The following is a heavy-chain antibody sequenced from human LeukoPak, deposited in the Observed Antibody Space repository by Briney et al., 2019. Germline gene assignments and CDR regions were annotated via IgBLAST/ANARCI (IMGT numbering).Heavy chain of an antibody. CDR1: GFTFSSYG. Sequence: GGSLRLSCAASGFTFSSYGLHWVRQAPGKGLEWVAFIRYDGSNKYYADSVKGRFTISRDNPKNTLYLQMNSLRAEDTAVYYCAKDPPDYGDYWGQGTLVTVSS. V-gene: IGHV3-30*02. CDR2: IRYDGSNK. CDR3: AKDPPDYGDY. J-gene: IGHJ4*02.